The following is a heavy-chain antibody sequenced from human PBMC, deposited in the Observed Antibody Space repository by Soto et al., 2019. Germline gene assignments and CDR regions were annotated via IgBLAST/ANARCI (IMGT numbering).Heavy chain of an antibody. CDR1: GLTFSSYA. V-gene: IGHV3-23*01. D-gene: IGHD2-15*01. CDR2: VSIGGST. CDR3: AKRRGAGGHFDY. Sequence: DVQLLESGGGLVQPEGSLRLSCADSGLTFSSYAMGWVRQGPGKGLEWVAVVSIGGSTHYADSVRGRFTISRDNSKNTLSLQMNSLPSEDTAVYFCAKRRGAGGHFDYWGQGALVTVS. J-gene: IGHJ4*02.